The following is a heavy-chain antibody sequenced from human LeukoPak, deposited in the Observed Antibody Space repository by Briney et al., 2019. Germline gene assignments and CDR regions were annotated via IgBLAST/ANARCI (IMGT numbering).Heavy chain of an antibody. J-gene: IGHJ4*02. CDR3: AKDGESYDFWSGYLFDY. CDR1: GFTFSSYG. CDR2: ISGSGGGT. V-gene: IGHV3-23*01. Sequence: PGGSLRLSCAASGFTFSSYGMSWVRQAPGKGLEWVSAISGSGGGTYYADSVKGRFTISRDNSKNTLYLQMNSLRAEDTAVYYCAKDGESYDFWSGYLFDYWGQGTLVTVSS. D-gene: IGHD3-3*01.